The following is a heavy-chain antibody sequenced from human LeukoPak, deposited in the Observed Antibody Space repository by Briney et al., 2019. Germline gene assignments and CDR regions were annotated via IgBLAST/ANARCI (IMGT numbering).Heavy chain of an antibody. D-gene: IGHD6-19*01. V-gene: IGHV3-21*01. J-gene: IGHJ5*02. CDR2: ISSSSSYI. CDR1: GFTVSSYS. CDR3: ARDPTAQVAGIP. Sequence: GGSLRLSCAASGFTVSSYSMNWVRQAPGKGLEWVSSISSSSSYIYYADSVKGRFTISRDNAKNSLYLQMNSLRAEDTAVYYCARDPTAQVAGIPWGQGTLVTVSS.